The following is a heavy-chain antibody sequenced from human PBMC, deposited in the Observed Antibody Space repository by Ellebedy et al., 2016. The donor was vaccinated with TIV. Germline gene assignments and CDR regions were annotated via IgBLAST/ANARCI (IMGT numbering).Heavy chain of an antibody. V-gene: IGHV4-34*01. CDR2: INHSGRT. CDR1: GGSFSGYY. D-gene: IGHD6-13*01. CDR3: ARMISVIAAAGIDS. J-gene: IGHJ4*02. Sequence: SETLSLXCAVYGGSFSGYYWTWIRQPPGKGLEWIGEINHSGRTNYSPALKSRVTISVDTSKNQFSLKLSSVTAADTAVYYCARMISVIAAAGIDSWGQGTLVTVSS.